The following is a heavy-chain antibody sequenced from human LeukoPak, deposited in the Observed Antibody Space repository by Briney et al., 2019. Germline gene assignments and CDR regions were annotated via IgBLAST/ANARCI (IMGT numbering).Heavy chain of an antibody. D-gene: IGHD1-26*01. J-gene: IGHJ5*01. CDR3: ARASGSYWWFDS. CDR1: GYTFTGYY. Sequence: ASVKVSCKASGYTFTGYYMHWVRQAPGQGLEWMGWISPNSGDTNYAQKFQGSVTMTRDTSISTVYMELGRLRSDDTAVYYCARASGSYWWFDSWGQGTLVTVSS. V-gene: IGHV1-2*02. CDR2: ISPNSGDT.